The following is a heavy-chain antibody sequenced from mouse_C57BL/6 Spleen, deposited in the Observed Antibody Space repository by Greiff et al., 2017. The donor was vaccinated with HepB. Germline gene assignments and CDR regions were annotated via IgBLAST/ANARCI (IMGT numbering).Heavy chain of an antibody. CDR2: ISYDGSN. D-gene: IGHD1-1*01. CDR1: GYSITSGYY. J-gene: IGHJ2*01. CDR3: ARDGFISYYFDY. Sequence: EVKLQESGPGLVKPSQSLSLTCSVTGYSITSGYYWNWIRQFPGNKLEWMGYISYDGSNNYNPSLKNRISITRDTSKNQFFLKLNSVTTEDTATYYCARDGFISYYFDYWGQGTTLTVSS. V-gene: IGHV3-6*01.